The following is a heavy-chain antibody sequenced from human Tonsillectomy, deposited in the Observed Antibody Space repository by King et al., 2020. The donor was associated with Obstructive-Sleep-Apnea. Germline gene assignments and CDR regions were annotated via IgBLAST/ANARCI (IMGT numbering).Heavy chain of an antibody. J-gene: IGHJ6*02. CDR2: IYAVGST. V-gene: IGHV3-66*01. D-gene: IGHD2-8*02. CDR1: GFTVSSKY. Sequence: VQLVESGGGLVQPGGSLRLSCAASGFTVSSKYMSWVRQAPGKGLEWVSVIYAVGSTYYADSVKGRFTISRDNSKNTVYLTMKRLRAEDTAVYFCARDLVMDVWGQGTTVTVSS. CDR3: ARDLVMDV.